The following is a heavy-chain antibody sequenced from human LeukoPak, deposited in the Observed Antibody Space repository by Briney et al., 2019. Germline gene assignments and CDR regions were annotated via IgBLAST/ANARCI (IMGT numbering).Heavy chain of an antibody. CDR1: GFTFTNHV. Sequence: GGSLRLSCAASGFTFTNHVITCVRHAPGKGLEWVSCISVSGAGTFYAQSVKGRFTISRDNSKTTLSLQMNSLRAEDTAIYYCAKVDPASVTGGVFYYYYYMDVWGKGTTVTVSS. J-gene: IGHJ6*03. D-gene: IGHD2-21*02. CDR2: ISVSGAGT. CDR3: AKVDPASVTGGVFYYYYYMDV. V-gene: IGHV3-23*01.